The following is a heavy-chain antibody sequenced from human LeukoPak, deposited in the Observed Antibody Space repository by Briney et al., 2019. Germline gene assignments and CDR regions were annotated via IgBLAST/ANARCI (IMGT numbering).Heavy chain of an antibody. Sequence: PGGSLRLSCAASGFIVSNTYMTWVRQAPGKGLEWVSVIHNDGSTYYADSVKGRFTVSRDNSKNMLFLRMNTLRVDDAAVYSCASLARDYWGQGTLVSVSS. CDR2: IHNDGST. CDR1: GFIVSNTY. J-gene: IGHJ4*02. V-gene: IGHV3-53*01. CDR3: ASLARDY. D-gene: IGHD3-3*02.